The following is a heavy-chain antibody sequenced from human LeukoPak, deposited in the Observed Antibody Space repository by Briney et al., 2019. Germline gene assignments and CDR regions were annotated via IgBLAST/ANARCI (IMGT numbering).Heavy chain of an antibody. CDR1: GGSFSGYY. D-gene: IGHD5-12*01. CDR3: ARPGYSGYDYDY. V-gene: IGHV4-34*01. Sequence: TSETLSLTCAVYGGSFSGYYWSWIRQPPGKGLEWIGEINHSGSTNYNPSLKSRVTISVDTSKNQFSLKLSSVTAADTAVYYCARPGYSGYDYDYWGQGTLVTVSS. J-gene: IGHJ4*02. CDR2: INHSGST.